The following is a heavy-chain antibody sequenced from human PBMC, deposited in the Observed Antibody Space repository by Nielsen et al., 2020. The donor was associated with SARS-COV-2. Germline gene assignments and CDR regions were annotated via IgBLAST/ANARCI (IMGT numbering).Heavy chain of an antibody. CDR2: INHSGST. Sequence: SETLSLTCAVYGGSFSGYYWNWIRQPPGKGLEWIGEINHSGSTNYNPSLKSRVTISVDTSKNQFSLKLSSVTAADTAVYYCARVGVMVVAATPYYYYYMDVWGKGTTVTVSS. V-gene: IGHV4-34*01. CDR1: GGSFSGYY. CDR3: ARVGVMVVAATPYYYYYMDV. J-gene: IGHJ6*03. D-gene: IGHD2-15*01.